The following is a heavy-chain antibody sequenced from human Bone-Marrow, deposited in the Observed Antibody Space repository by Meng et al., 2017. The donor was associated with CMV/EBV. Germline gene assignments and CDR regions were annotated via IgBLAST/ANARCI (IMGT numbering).Heavy chain of an antibody. CDR2: ISPYNGNT. CDR1: GYTFTNYG. V-gene: IGHV1-18*01. Sequence: ASVKVSCKASGYTFTNYGISWVRQAPGQGLEWKSWISPYNGNTRYAQKFQGRVTMTTDASTSIAYMELRSLGSDYTAMYYCARNQWYGDFRNDCLDFWGRGTMVTVSS. D-gene: IGHD2-21*01. J-gene: IGHJ4*03. CDR3: ARNQWYGDFRNDCLDF.